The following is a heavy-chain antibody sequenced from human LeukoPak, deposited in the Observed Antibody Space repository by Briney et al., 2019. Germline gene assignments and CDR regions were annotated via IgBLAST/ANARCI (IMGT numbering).Heavy chain of an antibody. J-gene: IGHJ4*02. V-gene: IGHV1-69-2*01. CDR1: GYPFSGYY. Sequence: GASVKVSCKASGYPFSGYYIHWLQQAHGKGLEWMGRIDPADGETTYAENFQGRVTFTADTSTYTIYMELNSLTLADRAVYFCARDHEERGPYLDLWGQGTQVIVSS. D-gene: IGHD3-10*01. CDR2: IDPADGET. CDR3: ARDHEERGPYLDL.